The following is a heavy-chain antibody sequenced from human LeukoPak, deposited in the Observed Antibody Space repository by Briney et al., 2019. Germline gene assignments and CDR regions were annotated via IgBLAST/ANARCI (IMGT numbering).Heavy chain of an antibody. J-gene: IGHJ4*02. CDR3: AKDLPGIAVAGTEMY. V-gene: IGHV3-30*18. CDR2: ISYDGSNK. Sequence: PGGSLRLSCAASGFTFSSYGMHWVRQAPGKGLEWVAVISYDGSNKYYADSVKGRFTISRDNSKNTLYLQMNSLRAEDTAVYYCAKDLPGIAVAGTEMYWGQGTLVTASS. D-gene: IGHD6-19*01. CDR1: GFTFSSYG.